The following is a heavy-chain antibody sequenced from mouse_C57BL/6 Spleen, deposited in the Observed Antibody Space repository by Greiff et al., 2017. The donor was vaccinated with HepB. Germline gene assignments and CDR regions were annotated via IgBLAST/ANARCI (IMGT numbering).Heavy chain of an antibody. CDR3: ASPYYSNYPYAMDD. CDR1: GFTFTDYY. D-gene: IGHD2-5*01. J-gene: IGHJ4*01. CDR2: IRNKANGYTT. Sequence: EVQGVESGGGLVQPGGSLSLSCAASGFTFTDYYMSWVRQPPGKALEWLGFIRNKANGYTTEYSASVKGRFTISRDNSKSILYLQMNALRAEDSATYYCASPYYSNYPYAMDDWGQGTSVTVSS. V-gene: IGHV7-3*01.